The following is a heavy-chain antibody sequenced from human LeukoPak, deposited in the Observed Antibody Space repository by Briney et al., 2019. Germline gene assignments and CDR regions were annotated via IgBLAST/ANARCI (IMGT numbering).Heavy chain of an antibody. CDR2: INPNSGGT. V-gene: IGHV1-2*02. D-gene: IGHD3-22*01. Sequence: ASVKVSCKASGYTFTGYYMHWVRQAPGQGLEWMGWINPNSGGTNYAQKFQGRVTMTRDTSISTAYMELSRLRSDDTAVYYCARVSYYDSSGYSLPPDYWGQGTLVTVS. J-gene: IGHJ4*02. CDR1: GYTFTGYY. CDR3: ARVSYYDSSGYSLPPDY.